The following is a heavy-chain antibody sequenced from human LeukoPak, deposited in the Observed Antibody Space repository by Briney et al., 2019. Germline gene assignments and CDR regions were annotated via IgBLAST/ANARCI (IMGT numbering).Heavy chain of an antibody. CDR1: GGTFISYA. J-gene: IGHJ4*02. D-gene: IGHD1-14*01. CDR3: ARDAPEEGIDY. CDR2: IIPIFGTA. Sequence: GASVKVSCKASGGTFISYAISWVRQAPGQGLEWMGGIIPIFGTANYAQKFQGRVTITADESTSTAYMELSSLRSEDTAVYYCARDAPEEGIDYWGQGTLVTVSS. V-gene: IGHV1-69*13.